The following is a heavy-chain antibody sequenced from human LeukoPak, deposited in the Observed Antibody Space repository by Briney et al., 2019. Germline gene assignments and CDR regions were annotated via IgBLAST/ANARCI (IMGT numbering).Heavy chain of an antibody. CDR2: IGTDGSMT. V-gene: IGHV3-74*01. CDR3: ARYQQGDNPIVLDL. Sequence: GGSLRLSCTASGFTFSSYSMHWVRQVPGKGLVWVSRIGTDGSMTNYADSVQGRFTISRDNAKNTLYLQMNSLRADDTAVYYCARYQQGDNPIVLDLWGQGTFVTVSS. CDR1: GFTFSSYS. D-gene: IGHD1-14*01. J-gene: IGHJ3*01.